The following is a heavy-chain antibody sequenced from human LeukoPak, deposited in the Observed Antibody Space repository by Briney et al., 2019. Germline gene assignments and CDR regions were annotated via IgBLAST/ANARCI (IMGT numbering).Heavy chain of an antibody. J-gene: IGHJ3*02. Sequence: SETLSLTCTVSGGSISVYHWSWIRQAPGKGLEWIGYLYDTGSTNYNPSLKSRVTISVDTSKNQISLKLSSVTAADTAVYFCAKEGMGSEATTADGAFDIWGQGTTVTVSS. CDR1: GGSISVYH. CDR3: AKEGMGSEATTADGAFDI. V-gene: IGHV4-59*12. CDR2: LYDTGST. D-gene: IGHD1-26*01.